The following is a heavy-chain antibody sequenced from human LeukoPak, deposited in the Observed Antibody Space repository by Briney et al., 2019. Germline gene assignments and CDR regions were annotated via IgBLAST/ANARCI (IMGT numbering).Heavy chain of an antibody. Sequence: GRSLRLSCAASGFTFSSYAISWVRQAPGQGLEWMGGIIPIFGTANYAQKFQGRVTITADESTSTAYMELSSLRSEDTAVYYCARESVGSCSGGSCYWGAYGDYVAYFDYWGQGTLVTVSS. CDR1: GFTFSSYA. V-gene: IGHV1-69*01. J-gene: IGHJ4*02. D-gene: IGHD2-15*01. CDR2: IIPIFGTA. CDR3: ARESVGSCSGGSCYWGAYGDYVAYFDY.